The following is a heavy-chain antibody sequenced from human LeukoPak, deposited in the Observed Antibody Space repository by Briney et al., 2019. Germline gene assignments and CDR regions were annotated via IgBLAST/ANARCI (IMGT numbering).Heavy chain of an antibody. CDR3: ASGRAIYVFWRVYCPHFDY. Sequence: SETLSLTCTVSGGSISSYYWSWIRQPPGKGLEWIGYIYYSGSTNYNPSLKSRVTISVDTSKNQFSLKLSSVTAADTAVYYCASGRAIYVFWRVYCPHFDYWGKETLVTVSS. CDR2: IYYSGST. V-gene: IGHV4-59*08. D-gene: IGHD3-3*01. CDR1: GGSISSYY. J-gene: IGHJ4*02.